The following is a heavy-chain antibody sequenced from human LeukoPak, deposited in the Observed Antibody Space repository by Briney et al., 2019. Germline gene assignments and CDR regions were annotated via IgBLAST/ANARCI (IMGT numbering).Heavy chain of an antibody. CDR3: AKRANYGYFDY. CDR1: GFSFNNYA. CDR2: ISGSVDTT. Sequence: GGSLRLSCVASGFSFNNYAMNWVRQAPGKGLEWVSVISGSVDTTYYADSVKGRFTISRDNSKNTLYLQMNNLRADDTAVYYCAKRANYGYFDYWGQGTLVTVSS. J-gene: IGHJ4*02. D-gene: IGHD4/OR15-4a*01. V-gene: IGHV3-23*01.